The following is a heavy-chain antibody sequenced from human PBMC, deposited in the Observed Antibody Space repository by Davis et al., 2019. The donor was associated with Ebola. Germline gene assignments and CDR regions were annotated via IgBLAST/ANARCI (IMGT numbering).Heavy chain of an antibody. D-gene: IGHD4-11*01. CDR3: AREPTGNYYYFYGMDV. Sequence: GESLKISCAASGFTFSSYSMNWVRQAPGKGLKWVSSISSSSYIYYADSVKGRFTISRDNAKNSLYLQMNSLRAEDTAVYFCAREPTGNYYYFYGMDVWGKGTTVSVSS. CDR1: GFTFSSYS. V-gene: IGHV3-21*01. CDR2: ISSSSYI. J-gene: IGHJ6*04.